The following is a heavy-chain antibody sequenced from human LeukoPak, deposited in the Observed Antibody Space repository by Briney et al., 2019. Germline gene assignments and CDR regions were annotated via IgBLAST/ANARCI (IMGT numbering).Heavy chain of an antibody. CDR2: IIPIFGTA. Sequence: SVKVSCKASGYTFTSYAISWERQAPGQGLEWMGGIIPIFGTANYAQKFQGRVTITADESTSTAYMELSSLRSEDTAVYYCASATVVVVAGPFPTYYYYGMDVWGQGTTVTVSS. D-gene: IGHD2-15*01. V-gene: IGHV1-69*13. CDR3: ASATVVVVAGPFPTYYYYGMDV. CDR1: GYTFTSYA. J-gene: IGHJ6*02.